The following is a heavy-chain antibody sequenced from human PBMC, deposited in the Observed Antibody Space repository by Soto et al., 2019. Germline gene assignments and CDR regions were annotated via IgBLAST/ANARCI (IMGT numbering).Heavy chain of an antibody. CDR3: ARRPQYYYGLDV. CDR2: IHDSGTT. V-gene: IGHV4-59*08. Sequence: QVQLQESGPGLVKSSETLSLTCTVSGGSISSYYWSWIRQPPGKGLEYIAYIHDSGTTKYNPSLESRVTISVATSKNQFSLKVTSVTAADTAVYYCARRPQYYYGLDVWGQGTTVTVSS. J-gene: IGHJ6*02. CDR1: GGSISSYY.